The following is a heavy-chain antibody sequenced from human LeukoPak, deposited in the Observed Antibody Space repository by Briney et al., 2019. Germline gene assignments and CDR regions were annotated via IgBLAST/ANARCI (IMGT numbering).Heavy chain of an antibody. CDR3: AKRRIAAAAIDY. D-gene: IGHD6-13*01. V-gene: IGHV3-33*06. J-gene: IGHJ4*02. Sequence: GGSLRLSCAGSGFTFSSYGMRWVRQPPGKGLEWVAVIWNDGSNKYYADSVKGRFTISRDNSKNTLYLQMNSLRAEDTAVYYCAKRRIAAAAIDYWGQGTLVTVSS. CDR2: IWNDGSNK. CDR1: GFTFSSYG.